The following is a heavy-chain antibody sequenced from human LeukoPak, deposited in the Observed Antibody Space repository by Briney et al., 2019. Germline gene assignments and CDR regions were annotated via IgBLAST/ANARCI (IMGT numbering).Heavy chain of an antibody. V-gene: IGHV3-66*02. Sequence: GGSLRLSCAASGFTVSSNYMSWVRQAPGKGLEWVSVIYSGGSTYYADSVKGRSTISRDNSKNTLYLQMNSLRAEDTAVYYCARAQLAAAGPNDYWGQGTLVTVSS. CDR1: GFTVSSNY. D-gene: IGHD6-13*01. CDR3: ARAQLAAAGPNDY. J-gene: IGHJ4*02. CDR2: IYSGGST.